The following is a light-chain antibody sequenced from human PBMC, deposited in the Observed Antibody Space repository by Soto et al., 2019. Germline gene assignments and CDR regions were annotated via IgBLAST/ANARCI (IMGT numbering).Light chain of an antibody. Sequence: EIVLTQSPATLSLSPGERVTLSCRASQSVRSDLAWYQQKPGQAPRLLIYDASNRATGIPARFSGSGSGTDFTLTISSLDPEDFAVYYCQQRSNWPPAFGGGTKVEIK. CDR3: QQRSNWPPA. CDR2: DAS. J-gene: IGKJ4*01. CDR1: QSVRSD. V-gene: IGKV3-11*01.